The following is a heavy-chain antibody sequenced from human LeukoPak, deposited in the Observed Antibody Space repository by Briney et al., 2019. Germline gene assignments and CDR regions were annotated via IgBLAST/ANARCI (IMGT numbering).Heavy chain of an antibody. Sequence: EASVKVSCKASGYTFTSYDINWVRQATRQGLEWMGWMSPNSGNTGYAQKFQGRVTITRNTSISTAYMELSSPRSEDTAVYYCARDNDSRDPPHFDYWGQGTLVTVSS. CDR1: GYTFTSYD. J-gene: IGHJ4*02. V-gene: IGHV1-8*01. CDR3: ARDNDSRDPPHFDY. D-gene: IGHD3-16*01. CDR2: MSPNSGNT.